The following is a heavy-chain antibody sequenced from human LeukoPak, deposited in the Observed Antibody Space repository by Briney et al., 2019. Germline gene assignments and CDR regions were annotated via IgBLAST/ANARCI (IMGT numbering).Heavy chain of an antibody. CDR3: ARTFTIDHDWGNWFDP. CDR1: GHTFASYD. CDR2: INPNSGNT. Sequence: GASVKVSCKASGHTFASYDINWVRQATGQGLEWMGWINPNSGNTGYAQKFQGRVTMTSNTSINTAYMELSSLRSEDTAIYYCARTFTIDHDWGNWFDPWSQGTLVTVSS. D-gene: IGHD3-16*01. V-gene: IGHV1-8*01. J-gene: IGHJ5*02.